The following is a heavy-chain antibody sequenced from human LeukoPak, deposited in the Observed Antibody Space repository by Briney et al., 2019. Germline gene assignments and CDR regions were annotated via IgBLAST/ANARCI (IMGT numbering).Heavy chain of an antibody. CDR2: IYTSGST. CDR3: ARHPVLGAWFDP. Sequence: PSETLSLTCTVSGGSISSYYWSWIRQPPGKGLEWIGYIYTSGSTNYNPSLKSRVTISVDTSKNQFSLKLSSVTAADTAVYYCARHPVLGAWFDPWGQGTLVTVSS. CDR1: GGSISSYY. J-gene: IGHJ5*02. D-gene: IGHD2-8*02. V-gene: IGHV4-4*09.